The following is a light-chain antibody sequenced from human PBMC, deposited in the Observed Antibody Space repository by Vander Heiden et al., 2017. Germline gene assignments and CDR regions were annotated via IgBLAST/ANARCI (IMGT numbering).Light chain of an antibody. CDR2: LGS. CDR3: MQALQTPFT. CDR1: QSLLHSNGYTY. Sequence: DIVMTQSPLPLPVTPGEPASIPCRSSQSLLHSNGYTYLDWYLQKPGQSPQLLIYLGSNRASGVPHRFSGSGSGTDFTLKISRVEAEDVGVYYCMQALQTPFTFGPGTKVDIK. V-gene: IGKV2-28*01. J-gene: IGKJ3*01.